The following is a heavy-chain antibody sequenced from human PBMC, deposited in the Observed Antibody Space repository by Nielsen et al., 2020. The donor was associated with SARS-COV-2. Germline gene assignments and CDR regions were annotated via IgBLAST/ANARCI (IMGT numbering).Heavy chain of an antibody. D-gene: IGHD6-19*01. CDR2: INSDGSST. CDR3: ARVGSRGQWLVQYYYGMDV. Sequence: GGSLRLSCVTSGFTFTSYVMNWVRQAPGKGLVWVSRINSDGSSTSYADSVKGRFTISRDNAKNTLYLQMNSLRAEDTAVYYCARVGSRGQWLVQYYYGMDVWGQGTTVTVSS. J-gene: IGHJ6*02. V-gene: IGHV3-74*01. CDR1: GFTFTSYV.